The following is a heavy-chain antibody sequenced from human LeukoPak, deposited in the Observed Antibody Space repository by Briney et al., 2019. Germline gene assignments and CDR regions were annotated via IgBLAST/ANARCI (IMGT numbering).Heavy chain of an antibody. J-gene: IGHJ4*02. CDR1: GGSISSKSYY. Sequence: SETLSLTCTVSGGSISSKSYYWSWIRQPAGKGLEWIGRIYASGSIEYNPSLKSRVTISRDTSKNEFSLNLSSVTAADTAVYYCARGVVAAPPTLDYWGQGTLVTVSS. D-gene: IGHD2-15*01. CDR3: ARGVVAAPPTLDY. V-gene: IGHV4-61*02. CDR2: IYASGSI.